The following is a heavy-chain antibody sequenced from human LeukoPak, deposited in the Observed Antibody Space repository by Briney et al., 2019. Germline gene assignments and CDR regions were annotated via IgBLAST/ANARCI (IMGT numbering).Heavy chain of an antibody. CDR3: AKAIVGASLNFDL. J-gene: IGHJ2*01. V-gene: IGHV3-23*01. Sequence: QSGGSLRLSCAASGFTFSNYAMNWVRQAPGKGLEWVSVISGRDTYYAGSVKGRFTISRDNSKNTLYLQMNSLRAEDTAVYYCAKAIVGASLNFDLWGRGTLVTVSS. D-gene: IGHD1-26*01. CDR2: ISGRDT. CDR1: GFTFSNYA.